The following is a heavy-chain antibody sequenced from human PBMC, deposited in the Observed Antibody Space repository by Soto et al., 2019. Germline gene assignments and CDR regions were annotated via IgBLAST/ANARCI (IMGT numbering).Heavy chain of an antibody. CDR1: GGSISSYY. D-gene: IGHD2-15*01. J-gene: IGHJ4*02. CDR2: IYYSGST. Sequence: ASETLSLTCTVSGGSISSYYWSWIRQPPGKGLEWIGYIYYSGSTNYNPSLKSRVTISVDTSKNQFSLKLSSVTAADTAVYYCARDLSSRGYFDYWGQGTLVTVSS. V-gene: IGHV4-59*01. CDR3: ARDLSSRGYFDY.